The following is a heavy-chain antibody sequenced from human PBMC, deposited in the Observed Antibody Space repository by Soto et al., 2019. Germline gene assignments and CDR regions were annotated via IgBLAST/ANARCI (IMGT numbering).Heavy chain of an antibody. V-gene: IGHV3-15*07. CDR2: IKSKTDGGTT. CDR3: IVRYPYYFDY. D-gene: IGHD2-21*01. Sequence: GGSLRLSCAASGFTFSNVWRSWVRQAPGKGLEWVGRIKSKTDGGTTDYAAPVKGRFTISRDDSKNTLYLQMNSLKTEDTAVYYCIVRYPYYFDYWGQGTLVTVSS. CDR1: GFTFSNVW. J-gene: IGHJ4*02.